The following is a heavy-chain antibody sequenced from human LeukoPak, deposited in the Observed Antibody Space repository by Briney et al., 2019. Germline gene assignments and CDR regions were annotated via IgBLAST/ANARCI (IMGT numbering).Heavy chain of an antibody. CDR2: INPNSGGT. V-gene: IGHV1-2*02. CDR1: GYTFTGYY. D-gene: IGHD6-13*01. CDR3: ARVVRAWQLVRPLFDY. Sequence: ASVKVSCKASGYTFTGYYMHWVRQAPGQGLEWMGWINPNSGGTNYAQKFQGRVTMTRDTSISTAYMELSRLRSDDTAVYYCARVVRAWQLVRPLFDYWGQGTLVTVSP. J-gene: IGHJ4*02.